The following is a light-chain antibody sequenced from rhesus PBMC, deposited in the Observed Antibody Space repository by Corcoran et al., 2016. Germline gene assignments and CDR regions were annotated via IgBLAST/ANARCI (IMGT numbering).Light chain of an antibody. Sequence: DIQMTQSPSSLSASVGDRVNITCRASQGISDNLAWYQQKPGKVPKLLLYKASTLQSGIPSRVSGSVSGTDFTLPISSLQPEDFATYYCQHGYGILYSFGQGTKVEIK. J-gene: IGKJ2*01. CDR2: KAS. CDR1: QGISDN. V-gene: IGKV1-25*01. CDR3: QHGYGILYS.